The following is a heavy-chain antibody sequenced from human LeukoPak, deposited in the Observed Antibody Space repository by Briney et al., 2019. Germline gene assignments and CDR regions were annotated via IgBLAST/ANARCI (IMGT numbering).Heavy chain of an antibody. Sequence: PSETLSLTCTVSGGSISSSSYYWGWIRQPPGKGLEWIGSIYYSGSTYYNPSLKSRVTISVDTSKNQFSLKLSSVTAADTAVYYCARTLQYSSAPFDYWGQGTLVTVSS. V-gene: IGHV4-39*01. CDR3: ARTLQYSSAPFDY. D-gene: IGHD6-19*01. CDR2: IYYSGST. J-gene: IGHJ4*02. CDR1: GGSISSSSYY.